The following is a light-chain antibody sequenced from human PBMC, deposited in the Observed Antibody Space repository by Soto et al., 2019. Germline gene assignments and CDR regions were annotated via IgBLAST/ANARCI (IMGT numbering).Light chain of an antibody. J-gene: IGLJ2*01. Sequence: NFMLTQPHSVSESPGKTGTISCTRSSGSLASNYVQWYQQRPGSAPTTVIYEDNQRPSGVPDRFSGSIDSSSNSASLTISGLKNEDEADYYCQSYDSSIVVFGGGTKVTVL. CDR1: SGSLASNY. CDR3: QSYDSSIVV. V-gene: IGLV6-57*04. CDR2: EDN.